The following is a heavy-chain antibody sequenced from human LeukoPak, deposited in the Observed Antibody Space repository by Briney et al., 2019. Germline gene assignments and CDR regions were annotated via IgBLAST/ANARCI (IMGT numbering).Heavy chain of an antibody. Sequence: SETLSLTCAVYGGSFSGYYWSWIRQPPGKGLEWIREINRSGSTNYNPSLKSRVTISVDTSKNQFSLKLSSVTAADTAVYYCARALSRGYSYGRARYFDYWGQGTLVTVSS. J-gene: IGHJ4*02. CDR3: ARALSRGYSYGRARYFDY. CDR1: GGSFSGYY. CDR2: INRSGST. D-gene: IGHD5-18*01. V-gene: IGHV4-34*01.